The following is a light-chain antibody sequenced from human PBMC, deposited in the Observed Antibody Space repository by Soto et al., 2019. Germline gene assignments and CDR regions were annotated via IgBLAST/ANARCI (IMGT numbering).Light chain of an antibody. CDR3: QQYDNWSPIT. Sequence: IVMTQSPATLSVSPGERATLSCRASQSISSNLAWYQQKPGQAPRLLISAASTRATGIPARFSGSGSGTEFTLTISSLQSEDFAVYYCQQYDNWSPITFGQGTRLEIK. V-gene: IGKV3-15*01. J-gene: IGKJ5*01. CDR2: AAS. CDR1: QSISSN.